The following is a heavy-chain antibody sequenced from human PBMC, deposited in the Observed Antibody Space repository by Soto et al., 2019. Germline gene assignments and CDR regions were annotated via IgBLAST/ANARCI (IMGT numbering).Heavy chain of an antibody. CDR1: GYSFTSYW. CDR3: ARTIGYCSSTSCYRWFDP. D-gene: IGHD2-2*01. Sequence: GESLKISCKGSGYSFTSYWISWVRQMPGKGLEWMGRIDPSDSYTNYSPSFQGHVTISADKSISTAYLQWSSLKASDTAMYYCARTIGYCSSTSCYRWFDPWGQGTLVTVSS. V-gene: IGHV5-10-1*01. CDR2: IDPSDSYT. J-gene: IGHJ5*02.